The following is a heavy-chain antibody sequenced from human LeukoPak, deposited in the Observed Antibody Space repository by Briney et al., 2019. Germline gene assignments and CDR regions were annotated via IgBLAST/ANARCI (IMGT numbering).Heavy chain of an antibody. CDR1: GGTFSSYA. D-gene: IGHD3-10*01. CDR3: ARGGPGSYYSRNWFDP. J-gene: IGHJ5*02. CDR2: IIPIFGTA. Sequence: ASVKVSCKASGGTFSSYAISWVRQAPGQGLEWMGGIIPIFGTANYAQKFQGRVTMTRDTSTSTVHMELSSLRSEDTAVYYCARGGPGSYYSRNWFDPWGQGTLVTVSS. V-gene: IGHV1-69*05.